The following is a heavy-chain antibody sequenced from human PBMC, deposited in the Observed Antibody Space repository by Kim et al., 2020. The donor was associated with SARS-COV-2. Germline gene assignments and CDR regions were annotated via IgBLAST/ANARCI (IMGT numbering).Heavy chain of an antibody. Sequence: ASVKVSCKASGYTFTSYAINWVRQAPGQGLEWMGWINPILGNANYAQKFQGRVTITRDTSTSTAYMELSSLRSEDTAVYYCARGRRSGGEVFDYWCQGT. CDR3: ARGRRSGGEVFDY. V-gene: IGHV1-8*03. CDR2: INPILGNA. CDR1: GYTFTSYA. D-gene: IGHD2-15*01. J-gene: IGHJ4*02.